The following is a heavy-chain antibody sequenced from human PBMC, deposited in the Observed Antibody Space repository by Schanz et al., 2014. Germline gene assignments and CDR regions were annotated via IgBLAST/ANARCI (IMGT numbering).Heavy chain of an antibody. CDR1: GGSINSGGYR. J-gene: IGHJ4*02. Sequence: QLQLQESGPGLVKASETLSLTCSVSGGSINSGGYRWGWIRQPPGKGLEWIGSIYQSGTTYYSPSLKSGVTISVNTSKTQYPLNLGSVPAADTAVYYCARPGGSSWSFAYWGLGRLVIVSS. CDR2: IYQSGTT. D-gene: IGHD6-13*01. CDR3: ARPGGSSWSFAY. V-gene: IGHV4-39*01.